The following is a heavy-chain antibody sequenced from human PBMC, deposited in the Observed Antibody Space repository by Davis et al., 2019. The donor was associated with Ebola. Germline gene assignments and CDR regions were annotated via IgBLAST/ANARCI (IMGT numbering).Heavy chain of an antibody. CDR3: ARGAGDPDY. CDR1: GGTFSSYA. CDR2: IIPILGIA. J-gene: IGHJ4*02. Sequence: SVKVSCKASGGTFSSYAISWVRQAPGQGLEWMGGIIPILGIANYAQKLQGRVTMTTDTSTSTAYMELRSLRSDDTAVYYCARGAGDPDYWGQGTLVTVSS. V-gene: IGHV1-69*10. D-gene: IGHD3-16*01.